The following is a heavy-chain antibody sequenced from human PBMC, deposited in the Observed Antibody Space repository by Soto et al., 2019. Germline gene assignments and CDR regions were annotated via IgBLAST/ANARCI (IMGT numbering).Heavy chain of an antibody. CDR2: INPNSGGT. V-gene: IGHV1-2*02. CDR3: ARKTVWGSGSYYLFDY. Sequence: ASVKVSCKASGYTFTGYYMHWVRQAPGQGLEWMGWINPNSGGTNYAQKFQGRVTMTRDTSISTAYMELSRLRSDDTAVYYCARKTVWGSGSYYLFDYWGQGTLVTVSS. CDR1: GYTFTGYY. J-gene: IGHJ4*02. D-gene: IGHD3-10*01.